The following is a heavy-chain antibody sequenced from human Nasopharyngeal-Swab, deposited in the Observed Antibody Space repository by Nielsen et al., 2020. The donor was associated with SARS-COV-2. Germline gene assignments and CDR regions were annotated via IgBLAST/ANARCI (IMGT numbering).Heavy chain of an antibody. CDR2: ISGSGGST. V-gene: IGHV3-23*01. Sequence: VRQPPGKGLEWVSAISGSGGSTYYADSVKGRFTISRDNSKNTLYLQMNSLRAEDTAVYYCARSPGAFFDYWGQGTLVTVSS. J-gene: IGHJ4*02. CDR3: ARSPGAFFDY. D-gene: IGHD1-26*01.